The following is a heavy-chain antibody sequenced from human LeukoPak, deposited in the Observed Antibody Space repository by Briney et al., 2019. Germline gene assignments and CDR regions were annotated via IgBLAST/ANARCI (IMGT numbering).Heavy chain of an antibody. J-gene: IGHJ4*02. D-gene: IGHD5-12*01. CDR2: IYYSGST. CDR3: ARQGPGGWLRLEPYYFDY. CDR1: VGSISSSSYY. V-gene: IGHV4-39*01. Sequence: SETLSLTCTVSVGSISSSSYYWGWIRQPPGKGLEWIGSIYYSGSTYYNPSLKSRVTISVDTSKNQFSLKLSSVTAADTAVYYCARQGPGGWLRLEPYYFDYWGQGTLVTVSS.